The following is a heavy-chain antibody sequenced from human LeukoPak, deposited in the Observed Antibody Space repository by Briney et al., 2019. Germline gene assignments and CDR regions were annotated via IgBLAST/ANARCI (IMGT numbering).Heavy chain of an antibody. CDR1: GFTFSDYY. CDR3: AREAAPGDLDYYMDV. D-gene: IGHD6-13*01. Sequence: GGSLRLSCAASGFTFSDYYMSWIRQAPGKGLEWVSYISSSGSTIYYADSVKGRFTISRDNAKNSLYLQMNSLRAEDTAVYYCAREAAPGDLDYYMDVWGKGTTVTVSS. J-gene: IGHJ6*03. V-gene: IGHV3-11*04. CDR2: ISSSGSTI.